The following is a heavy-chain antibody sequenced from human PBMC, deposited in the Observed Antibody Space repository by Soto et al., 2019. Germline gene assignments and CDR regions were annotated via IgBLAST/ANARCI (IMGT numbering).Heavy chain of an antibody. D-gene: IGHD1-26*01. J-gene: IGHJ3*02. Sequence: GASVKVSCKASGGTFSSYTISWVRQAPGQGLEWMGRIIPILGIANYAQKFQGRVTITADKSTSTAYMELSSLRSEDTAVYYCAREGSYDAFDIWGQGTMVTVSS. CDR2: IIPILGIA. CDR1: GGTFSSYT. V-gene: IGHV1-69*04. CDR3: AREGSYDAFDI.